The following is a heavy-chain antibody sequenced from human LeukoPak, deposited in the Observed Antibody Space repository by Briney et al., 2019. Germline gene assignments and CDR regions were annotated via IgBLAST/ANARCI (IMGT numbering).Heavy chain of an antibody. CDR3: VRDLGVGGSWPLDF. J-gene: IGHJ4*02. CDR2: ISYTGSS. V-gene: IGHV4-39*07. Sequence: PSETLSLTCVVSGASVSTTSCLWGWVRQTPGKGLEWIGSISYTGSSYYNPSLNSRVTMSLDRAKNHFSLRMTSLTAADTAVYYCVRDLGVGGSWPLDFWGPGTVVIVSS. CDR1: GASVSTTSCL. D-gene: IGHD2-15*01.